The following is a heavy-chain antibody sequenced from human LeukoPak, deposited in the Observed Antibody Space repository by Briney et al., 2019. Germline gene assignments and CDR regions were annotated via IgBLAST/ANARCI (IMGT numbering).Heavy chain of an antibody. D-gene: IGHD4-17*01. CDR2: ISSSGSTI. Sequence: GRSLRLSCAASGFAFSSYEMNWVRQSPGKGLEWVAYISSSGSTIYYAGSVKGRFAISRDNSKNTPYLQMDSLRPEDTAGYYFAKGGPYGDYHADYWGQGTLVTVSS. V-gene: IGHV3-48*03. CDR3: AKGGPYGDYHADY. CDR1: GFAFSSYE. J-gene: IGHJ4*02.